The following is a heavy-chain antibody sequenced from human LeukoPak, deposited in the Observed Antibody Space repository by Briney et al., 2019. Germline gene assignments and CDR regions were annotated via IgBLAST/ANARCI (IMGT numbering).Heavy chain of an antibody. Sequence: GGSLRLSCAASGFTFSSYGMHWVRQAPGKGLEWVAVISYDGSNKYYADSVKGRFTISRDNSKNTLYLQMNSLRAEDTAVYYCAKDRRRFDYWGQGTLVTVSS. CDR2: ISYDGSNK. V-gene: IGHV3-30*18. CDR3: AKDRRRFDY. D-gene: IGHD6-25*01. CDR1: GFTFSSYG. J-gene: IGHJ4*02.